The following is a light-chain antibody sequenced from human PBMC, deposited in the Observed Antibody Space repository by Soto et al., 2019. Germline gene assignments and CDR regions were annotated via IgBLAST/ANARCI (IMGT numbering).Light chain of an antibody. Sequence: IVMTQSPATLSVSPGERATLSCRASQSIDRKLAWYQQRPGQAPRLLIYGASTRATGIPARFSGSGSGTEFTLTISSLQSEDIAVYYCQQYNNWPPMYTFGQGTKLEIK. CDR2: GAS. CDR1: QSIDRK. CDR3: QQYNNWPPMYT. J-gene: IGKJ2*01. V-gene: IGKV3-15*01.